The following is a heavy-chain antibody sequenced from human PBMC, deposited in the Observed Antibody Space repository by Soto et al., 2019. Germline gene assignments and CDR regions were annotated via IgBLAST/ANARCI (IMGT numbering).Heavy chain of an antibody. Sequence: QVPLVESGGGVVQPGRSLRLSCAASGFTFSSYALHWVRQAPGKGLEWVAVISFDGSNKYYADSVKGRFTISRDNSKNTLYLQMNSLRAEDTAVYYCARNSSSGIDYWGQGTLVTVSS. CDR3: ARNSSSGIDY. CDR1: GFTFSSYA. D-gene: IGHD1-26*01. V-gene: IGHV3-30-3*01. J-gene: IGHJ4*02. CDR2: ISFDGSNK.